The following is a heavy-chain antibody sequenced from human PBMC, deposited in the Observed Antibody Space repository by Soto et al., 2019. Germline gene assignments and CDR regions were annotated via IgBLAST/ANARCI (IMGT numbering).Heavy chain of an antibody. D-gene: IGHD6-19*01. CDR3: ARRTAGTVFDY. CDR1: GYSFTNYW. Sequence: PGESLKISCKGSGYSFTNYWVGWVRQMPGKGLEWMGIIYPGDSDTRYSPSFRGQVTLSADKSISTAYLQWSSLKASDTAMYYCARRTAGTVFDYWGQGTLVTVSS. CDR2: IYPGDSDT. V-gene: IGHV5-51*01. J-gene: IGHJ4*02.